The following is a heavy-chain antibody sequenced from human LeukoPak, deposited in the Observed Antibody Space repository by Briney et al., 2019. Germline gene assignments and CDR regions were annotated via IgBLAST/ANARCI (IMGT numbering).Heavy chain of an antibody. Sequence: GGSLRLSCAASGLTFSSYAMSWVRQAPGKGLEWVSAISGSGGSTYYADSVKGRFTISRDNSKNTLYLQMNSLRAEDTAVYYCAKDILSRSLGYFDYWGQGTLVTVSS. CDR2: ISGSGGST. CDR1: GLTFSSYA. CDR3: AKDILSRSLGYFDY. V-gene: IGHV3-23*01. J-gene: IGHJ4*02. D-gene: IGHD7-27*01.